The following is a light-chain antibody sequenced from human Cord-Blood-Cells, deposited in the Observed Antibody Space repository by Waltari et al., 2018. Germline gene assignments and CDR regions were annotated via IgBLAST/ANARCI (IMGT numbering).Light chain of an antibody. CDR1: QSLLHSNGYNY. CDR3: MQALQTIFT. CDR2: LGS. J-gene: IGKJ3*01. V-gene: IGKV2-28*01. Sequence: DIVMTQSPLSLPVTPGEPASISCRSSQSLLHSNGYNYLDWYLQKPGQSPQLLIYLGSNRASGVPDRFRGSGSGTDFTLKISRVEAEDVGVYYCMQALQTIFTFGPGTKVYIK.